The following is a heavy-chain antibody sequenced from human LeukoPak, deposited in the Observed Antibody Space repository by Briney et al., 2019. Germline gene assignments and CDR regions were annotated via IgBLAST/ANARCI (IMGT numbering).Heavy chain of an antibody. CDR2: INPSGGST. Sequence: ASVKLSCKASGYTFTSYYMHWVRQAPGQGLEWMGIINPSGGSTSYAQKFQGRVTMTRDKSTSTVYMELSSLRSEETAVYYCAGTRRVYDSSGYWFDPWGQGTLVTVSS. CDR1: GYTFTSYY. J-gene: IGHJ5*02. D-gene: IGHD3-22*01. CDR3: AGTRRVYDSSGYWFDP. V-gene: IGHV1-46*01.